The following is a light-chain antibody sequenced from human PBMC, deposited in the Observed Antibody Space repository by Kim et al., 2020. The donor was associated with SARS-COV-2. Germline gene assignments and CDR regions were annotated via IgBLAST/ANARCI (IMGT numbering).Light chain of an antibody. CDR1: KLGDKY. J-gene: IGLJ2*01. V-gene: IGLV3-1*01. CDR3: QAWDSSTVV. CDR2: QDS. Sequence: SYELTQPPSVSVSPGQTASITCSGDKLGDKYACWYQEKPGQSPVLVIYQDSKRPSGIPERFSGSNSGTKATLTISGTQAMDEADYYCQAWDSSTVVFGGG.